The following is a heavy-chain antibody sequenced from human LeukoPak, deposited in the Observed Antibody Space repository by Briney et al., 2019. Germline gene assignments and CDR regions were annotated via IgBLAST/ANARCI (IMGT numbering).Heavy chain of an antibody. CDR1: GYSFTNYG. J-gene: IGHJ4*02. D-gene: IGHD3-16*01. CDR3: ARHDNDDDFDY. V-gene: IGHV7-4-1*02. CDR2: INMYTANP. Sequence: ASVKVSCKASGYSFTNYGISWVRQAPGQGLEWMGWINMYTANPAYAQGFTERFVFSLDTSVTTAYLQISNLKTEDTAVYYCARHDNDDDFDYWGQGTLVTVSS.